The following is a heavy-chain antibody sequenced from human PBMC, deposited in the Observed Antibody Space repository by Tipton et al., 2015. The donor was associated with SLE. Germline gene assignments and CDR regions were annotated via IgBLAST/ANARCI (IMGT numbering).Heavy chain of an antibody. Sequence: SLRLSCAASGFTFSSYAMSWVRQAPGKGLEWVSAISGRGGSTYYADSVKGRFTISRDNSKNTLHLQMNSLRAEDTAVYYCAKVRGIVGAADYWGQGTLVTVSS. D-gene: IGHD1-26*01. CDR1: GFTFSSYA. CDR3: AKVRGIVGAADY. J-gene: IGHJ4*02. V-gene: IGHV3-23*01. CDR2: ISGRGGST.